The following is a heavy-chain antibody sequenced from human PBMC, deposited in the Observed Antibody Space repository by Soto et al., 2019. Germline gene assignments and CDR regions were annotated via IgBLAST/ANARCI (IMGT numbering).Heavy chain of an antibody. V-gene: IGHV4-59*08. CDR1: YGKIRSYG. J-gene: IGHJ6*03. CDR3: AISPSDYGDYDYYYYYMDV. D-gene: IGHD4-17*01. CDR2: IYYSGST. Sequence: VAYGKIRSYGWRCIRKKQGKGLEWIGYIYYSGSTNYNPSLKSRVTISVDTSKNQFSLKLSSVTAADTAVYYCAISPSDYGDYDYYYYYMDVWGKGTTVTVSS.